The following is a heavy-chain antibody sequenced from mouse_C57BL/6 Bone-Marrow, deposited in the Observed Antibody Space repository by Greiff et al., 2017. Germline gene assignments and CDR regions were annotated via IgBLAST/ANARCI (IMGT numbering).Heavy chain of an antibody. V-gene: IGHV3-6*01. CDR2: ISYDGSN. J-gene: IGHJ2*01. Sequence: EVHLVESGPGLVKPSQSLSLTCSVTGYSITSGYYWNWIRQFPGNKLEWMGYISYDGSNNYNPSLKNRISITRDTSKNQFFLKLNSVTTEDTATYYCARGGYLDYWGQGTTLTVSS. D-gene: IGHD1-1*02. CDR3: ARGGYLDY. CDR1: GYSITSGYY.